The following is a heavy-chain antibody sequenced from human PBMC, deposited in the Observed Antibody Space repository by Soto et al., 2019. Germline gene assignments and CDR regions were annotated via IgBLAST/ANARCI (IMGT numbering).Heavy chain of an antibody. CDR1: VDSVSSNSAG. D-gene: IGHD1-26*01. CDR2: TYYRSKWYY. Sequence: PSPTLSLTCAITVDSVSSNSAGWSWVRQSPSRGLEWLGRTYYRSKWYYEYAVSVRGRITINPDTSKNQYSLQLNSVTPEDTAVYFCARGEQYSGRIFDYWGQGTLGTVS. V-gene: IGHV6-1*01. J-gene: IGHJ4*01. CDR3: ARGEQYSGRIFDY.